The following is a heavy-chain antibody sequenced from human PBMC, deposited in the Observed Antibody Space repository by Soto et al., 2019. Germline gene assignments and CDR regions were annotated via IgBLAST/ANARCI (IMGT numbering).Heavy chain of an antibody. CDR2: IYYSGST. V-gene: IGHV4-31*03. CDR1: GGSIISGVYY. J-gene: IGHJ6*02. Sequence: QVQLQESGPGLVKPSQTLSLTCTVSGGSIISGVYYWSWIRQHPGKGLEWIGYIYYSGSTYYNPSLQNRVTISEDKSKNQFSLKLTSVTAADTAVYYCATRTDYYYGSGSLGAMDVWGQGTTVTVSS. D-gene: IGHD3-10*01. CDR3: ATRTDYYYGSGSLGAMDV.